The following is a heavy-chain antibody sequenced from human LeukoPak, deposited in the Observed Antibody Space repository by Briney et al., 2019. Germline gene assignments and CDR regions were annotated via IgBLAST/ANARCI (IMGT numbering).Heavy chain of an antibody. J-gene: IGHJ6*04. CDR1: GYSTSSGYY. CDR2: IYHSGST. Sequence: PSETLSLTCAVSGYSTSSGYYWGWIRQPPGKGLEWIGSIYHSGSTYYNPSLKSRVTISVDTSKNQFSLKLSSVTAADTAVYYCARDILHYDILTGSGGMGYMDVWGKGTTVTVSS. V-gene: IGHV4-38-2*02. CDR3: ARDILHYDILTGSGGMGYMDV. D-gene: IGHD3-9*01.